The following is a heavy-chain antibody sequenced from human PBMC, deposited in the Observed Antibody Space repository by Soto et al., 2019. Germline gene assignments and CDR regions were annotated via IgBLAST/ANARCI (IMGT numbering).Heavy chain of an antibody. D-gene: IGHD1-20*01. J-gene: IGHJ4*02. CDR3: ARVKYNWNDVGFDY. CDR1: GGSINTYN. CDR2: ISGSGSST. V-gene: IGHV3-23*01. Sequence: ETLSLTCTVSGGSINTYNLFWAWVRQAPGKGLEWVSVISGSGSSTYYADSVKGRFTISRDNSKNTLYLQMNSLRAEDTAVYYCARVKYNWNDVGFDYWGQGTLVTVSS.